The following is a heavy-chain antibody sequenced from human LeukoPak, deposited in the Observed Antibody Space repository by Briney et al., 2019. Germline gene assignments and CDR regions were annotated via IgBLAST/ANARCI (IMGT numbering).Heavy chain of an antibody. Sequence: GGSLRLSCAASGFTFSSYGMHWVRQAPGKGLEWVAVISYDGSNKYYADSVKGRFTISRDNSKNTLYLQMNSLRAEDTAVYYCAKDRVAVAGREIDYWGQGTLVTVSS. CDR1: GFTFSSYG. J-gene: IGHJ4*02. CDR3: AKDRVAVAGREIDY. D-gene: IGHD6-19*01. CDR2: ISYDGSNK. V-gene: IGHV3-30*18.